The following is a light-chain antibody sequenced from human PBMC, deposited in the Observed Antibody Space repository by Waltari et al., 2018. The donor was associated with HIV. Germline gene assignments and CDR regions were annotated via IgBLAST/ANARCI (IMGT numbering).Light chain of an antibody. CDR3: SSYTSSSWV. CDR1: SSDVDYYNY. V-gene: IGLV2-14*03. J-gene: IGLJ3*02. CDR2: DVT. Sequence: QSALTQPASVSGSPGQSITISCTGISSDVDYYNYDCWYQQHPGKAPKLMIYDVTHRPSGVSIRFSGSNSGNTASLTISGLQAEDEADYYCSSYTSSSWVFGGGTKLTVL.